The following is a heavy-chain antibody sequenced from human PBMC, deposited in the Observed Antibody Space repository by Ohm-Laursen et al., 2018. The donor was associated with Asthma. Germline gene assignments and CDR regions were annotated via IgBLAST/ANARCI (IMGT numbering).Heavy chain of an antibody. CDR1: GFTFSSYG. J-gene: IGHJ4*02. CDR3: AAQYYDILTGYTLDY. CDR2: ISSSSSYI. D-gene: IGHD3-9*01. V-gene: IGHV3-21*04. Sequence: SLRLSCTASGFTFSSYGMHWVRQAPGKGLEWVSSISSSSSYIYYADSVKGRFTISRDNAKNSLYLQMNSLRAEDTAVYYCAAQYYDILTGYTLDYWGQGTLVTVSS.